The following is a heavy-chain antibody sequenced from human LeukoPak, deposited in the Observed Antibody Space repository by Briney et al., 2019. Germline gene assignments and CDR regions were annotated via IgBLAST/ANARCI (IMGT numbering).Heavy chain of an antibody. D-gene: IGHD3-22*01. J-gene: IGHJ3*02. CDR3: ARVPYDSSLLAFDI. Sequence: GGSLRLSCAASGFTFDDYGMSWVRQAPGKGLEWVSGINWNGGSTGYADSVKGRFTISRDNAKNSLYLQMNSLRAEDTALYYCARVPYDSSLLAFDIWGQGTMVTVSS. CDR2: INWNGGST. CDR1: GFTFDDYG. V-gene: IGHV3-20*04.